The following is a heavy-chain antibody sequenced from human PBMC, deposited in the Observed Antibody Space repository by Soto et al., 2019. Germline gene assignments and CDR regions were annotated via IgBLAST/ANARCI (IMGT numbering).Heavy chain of an antibody. Sequence: QVQLVQSGAEVQKPGSSVKVSCKASGGIFSTYAISWLRQAPGQGLEWMGGIIPLFGTPNYAQRFQGRVTITADESTSTAYMELRRLRSEDTAVYYCARDRDDYGSGNYYNRLDFWGQGTLVTVSS. CDR3: ARDRDDYGSGNYYNRLDF. J-gene: IGHJ4*02. CDR1: GGIFSTYA. V-gene: IGHV1-69*01. CDR2: IIPLFGTP. D-gene: IGHD3-10*01.